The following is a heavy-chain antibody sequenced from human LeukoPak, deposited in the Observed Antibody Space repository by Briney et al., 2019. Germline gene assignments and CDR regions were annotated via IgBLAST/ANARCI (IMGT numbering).Heavy chain of an antibody. J-gene: IGHJ4*02. CDR2: IIPVFGAT. CDR1: GGTFSNFA. Sequence: GASVKVSCKASGGTFSNFAVSWVRQAPGQGLEWMGGIIPVFGATTYAENFQDRVTITADKSTSTAYMELSSLRSEDTAVYYCASVKWKELEDGYPPYYFDYWGQGALVTVSS. V-gene: IGHV1-69*06. D-gene: IGHD5-24*01. CDR3: ASVKWKELEDGYPPYYFDY.